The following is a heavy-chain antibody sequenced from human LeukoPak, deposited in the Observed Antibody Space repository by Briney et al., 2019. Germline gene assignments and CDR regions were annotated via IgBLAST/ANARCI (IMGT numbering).Heavy chain of an antibody. V-gene: IGHV4-34*01. J-gene: IGHJ4*02. CDR1: GGSFSGYY. CDR2: INHSGST. D-gene: IGHD4-17*01. CDR3: ARVAYGDYFDY. Sequence: SETLSLTCAVYGGSFSGYYWSWIRQPPGKGLEWIGEINHSGSTYYNPSLKSRVTISVDTSKNQFSLKLSSVTAADTAVYYCARVAYGDYFDYWGQGTLVTVSS.